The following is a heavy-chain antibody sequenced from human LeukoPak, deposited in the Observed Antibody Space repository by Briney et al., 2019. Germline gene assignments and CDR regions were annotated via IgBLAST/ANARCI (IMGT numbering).Heavy chain of an antibody. CDR3: ARDLELERNRWNYFES. CDR1: GGSISSFF. CDR2: MHHSGDS. J-gene: IGHJ4*02. Sequence: PSETLSLTCTVSGGSISSFFWSWIRQPPGKGLEWIGSMHHSGDSKYNPSLKSRVSLSIDTSKQQFSLRLSSVTAAGTAVYYCARDLELERNRWNYFESWGQGTLVTVSS. V-gene: IGHV4-59*01. D-gene: IGHD1-1*01.